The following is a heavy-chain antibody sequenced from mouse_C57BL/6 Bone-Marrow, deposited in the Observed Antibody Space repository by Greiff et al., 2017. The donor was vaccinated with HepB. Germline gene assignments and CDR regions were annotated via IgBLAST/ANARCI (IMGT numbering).Heavy chain of an antibody. J-gene: IGHJ3*01. Sequence: VQLQQSGPGLVKPSQSLSLTCSVTGYSITSGYYWNWIRQFPGNKLEWMGYISYDGSNNYNPSLKNRISITRDTSKNQFFLKLNSVTTEDTATYYCASKSNYAYWGQGTLVTVSA. D-gene: IGHD2-5*01. V-gene: IGHV3-6*01. CDR2: ISYDGSN. CDR1: GYSITSGYY. CDR3: ASKSNYAY.